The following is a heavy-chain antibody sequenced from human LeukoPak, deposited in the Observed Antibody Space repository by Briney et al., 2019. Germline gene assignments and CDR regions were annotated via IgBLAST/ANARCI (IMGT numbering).Heavy chain of an antibody. CDR2: MNPVSGNT. J-gene: IGHJ6*03. Sequence: GASVKVSCKASKYTFTSYDINWVRQATGQGLEWMGWMNPVSGNTGYAQNFQGRFTMTRDTAISTAYMELSSLRSEDTAVYYCARDQGDGYGYMDVWGKGTTVTVSS. V-gene: IGHV1-8*01. CDR3: ARDQGDGYGYMDV. CDR1: KYTFTSYD. D-gene: IGHD5-24*01.